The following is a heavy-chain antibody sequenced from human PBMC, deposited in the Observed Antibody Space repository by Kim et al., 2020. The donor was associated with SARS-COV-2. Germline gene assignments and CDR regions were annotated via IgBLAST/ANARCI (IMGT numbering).Heavy chain of an antibody. Sequence: GGSLRLSCAASGFTFSNYAMNWVRQAPGKGLEWVSYISSSSSFIYYADSVKGRFTISRDNVRNSLYLQMISLRAEDTAVYYCVRDQTTYQAGGYWFDPWG. CDR1: GFTFSNYA. CDR2: ISSSSSFI. J-gene: IGHJ5*02. V-gene: IGHV3-21*01. CDR3: VRDQTTYQAGGYWFDP. D-gene: IGHD2-8*02.